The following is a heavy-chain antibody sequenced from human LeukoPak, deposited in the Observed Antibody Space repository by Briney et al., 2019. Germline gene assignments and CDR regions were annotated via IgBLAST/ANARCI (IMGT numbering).Heavy chain of an antibody. V-gene: IGHV3-23*01. D-gene: IGHD6-13*01. J-gene: IGHJ4*02. CDR2: ISGSGGST. CDR1: GFTFSSSA. CDR3: AKTRPLDSSSWSHGDY. Sequence: GGSLRLSCAASGFTFSSSAMSWVRQAPGKGLEWVSSISGSGGSTSYADSVKGRFTISRDNSKNTLYLQMNSLRVEDTAVYYCAKTRPLDSSSWSHGDYWGQGTLVTVSS.